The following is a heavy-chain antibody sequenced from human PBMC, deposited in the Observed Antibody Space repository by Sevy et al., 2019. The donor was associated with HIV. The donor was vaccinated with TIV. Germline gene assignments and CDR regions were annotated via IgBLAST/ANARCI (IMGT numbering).Heavy chain of an antibody. J-gene: IGHJ4*02. CDR2: IKQDGSEK. V-gene: IGHV3-7*01. CDR1: GFTFSTYG. D-gene: IGHD3-10*01. CDR3: TSDYF. Sequence: GGSLRLSCAASGFTFSTYGMHWVRQAPGKGLEWVANIKQDGSEKYYVDSVKGRFTISRDNAKNSLYLRMNRLRVEDTAMYYCTSDYFWGQGSLVTVSS.